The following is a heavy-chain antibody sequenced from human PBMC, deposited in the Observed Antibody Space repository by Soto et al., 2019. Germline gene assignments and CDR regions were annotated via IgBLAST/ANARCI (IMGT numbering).Heavy chain of an antibody. J-gene: IGHJ6*02. D-gene: IGHD3-3*01. V-gene: IGHV3-74*01. Sequence: WGSLRLSCSASVFTFSSYWMHWFRQAPGKGLVWVSRINSDGSSTSYADSVKGRFTISRDNAKNTLYLQMNSLRAEDTAVYYCARDLKYRIFPLYGMDVWGQGTTVTVSS. CDR2: INSDGSST. CDR1: VFTFSSYW. CDR3: ARDLKYRIFPLYGMDV.